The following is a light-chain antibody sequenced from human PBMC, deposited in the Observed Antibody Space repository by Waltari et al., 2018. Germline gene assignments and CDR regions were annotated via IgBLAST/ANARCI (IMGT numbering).Light chain of an antibody. J-gene: IGKJ4*01. CDR3: QQYDNLPLT. V-gene: IGKV1-33*01. CDR2: DAS. Sequence: DLQMPQSPSSLSASVGDRVTITCQASQDISNYLNWYQQKPGKAPKLLIYDASNFETGVPSRFSGSGSGTDFTFTISSLQPEDIATYYCQQYDNLPLTFGGGTKVEIK. CDR1: QDISNY.